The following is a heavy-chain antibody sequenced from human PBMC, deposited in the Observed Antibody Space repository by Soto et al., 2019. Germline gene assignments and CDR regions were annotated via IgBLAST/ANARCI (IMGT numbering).Heavy chain of an antibody. V-gene: IGHV3-23*01. CDR1: GFTFGSHA. CDR2: ISGSGGSA. CDR3: ATEPYFDFWSAYYYFDY. J-gene: IGHJ4*02. Sequence: EVQLLESGGGLVQPGGSLRLSCAASGFTFGSHAMIWVRQAPGKGLEWVSAISGSGGSAYYADSVKGRFTISRDNSINTLYLQMTSPRAEDTDLYYCATEPYFDFWSAYYYFDYWGQRTLVTVSS. D-gene: IGHD3-3*01.